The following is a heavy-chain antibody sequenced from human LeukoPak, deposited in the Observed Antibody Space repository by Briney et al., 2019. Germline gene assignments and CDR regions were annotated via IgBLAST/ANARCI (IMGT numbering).Heavy chain of an antibody. D-gene: IGHD2-15*01. V-gene: IGHV1-2*02. CDR3: ARTYCSGGSCYAFDY. CDR1: GYTFTGYY. CDR2: INPNSGGT. Sequence: ASVKVSCKASGYTFTGYYMHWVRQAPGQGLEWMGWINPNSGGTNYAQKFKGRVTMTRDTSISTAYMELSRLRSDDTAVYYCARTYCSGGSCYAFDYWGQGTLVTVSS. J-gene: IGHJ4*02.